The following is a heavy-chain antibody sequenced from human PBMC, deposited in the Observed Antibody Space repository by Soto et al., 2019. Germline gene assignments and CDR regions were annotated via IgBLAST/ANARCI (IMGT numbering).Heavy chain of an antibody. V-gene: IGHV3-21*01. CDR1: GFTFSSYS. D-gene: IGHD6-13*01. J-gene: IGHJ5*02. CDR2: ISSSSSYI. Sequence: EVQLVESGGGLVKPGGSLRLSCAASGFTFSSYSMNWVRQAPGKGLEWVSSISSSSSYIYYADSVKGRFTISRDNAKNSLYLQMNSLRAEDTAVYYCARTGYSSSFYEFGWFDPWGQGTLVTVSS. CDR3: ARTGYSSSFYEFGWFDP.